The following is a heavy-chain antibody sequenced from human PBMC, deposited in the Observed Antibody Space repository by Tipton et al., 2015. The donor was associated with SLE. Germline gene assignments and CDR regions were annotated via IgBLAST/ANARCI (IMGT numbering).Heavy chain of an antibody. CDR3: GTSTVAFDI. Sequence: TLSLTCTVSGGSISSSSYYWGWIRQPPGKGLQWIGSIYYSGTTYYNPSLKSRATISVDTSKNQFSLKLTSVTAADTAVYYCGTSTVAFDIWGQGTMLTVSS. D-gene: IGHD4-11*01. CDR2: IYYSGTT. J-gene: IGHJ3*02. CDR1: GGSISSSSYY. V-gene: IGHV4-39*07.